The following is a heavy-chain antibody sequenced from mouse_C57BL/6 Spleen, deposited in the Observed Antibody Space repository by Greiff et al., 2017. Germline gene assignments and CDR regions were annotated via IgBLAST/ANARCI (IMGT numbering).Heavy chain of an antibody. V-gene: IGHV5-4*01. D-gene: IGHD3-3*01. Sequence: VQLKESGGGLVKPGGSLKLSCAASGFTFSSYAMSWVRQTPEKRLEWVATISDGGSYTYYPDNVKGRFTISRDNAKNNLYLQMSHLKSEDTAMYYCARDRGADYAMDYWGQGTSVTVSS. CDR2: ISDGGSYT. J-gene: IGHJ4*01. CDR1: GFTFSSYA. CDR3: ARDRGADYAMDY.